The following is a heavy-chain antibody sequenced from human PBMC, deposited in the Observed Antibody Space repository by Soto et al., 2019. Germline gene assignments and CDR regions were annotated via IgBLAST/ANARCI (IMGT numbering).Heavy chain of an antibody. CDR3: ARDSPRGLDSSGYFTPSP. D-gene: IGHD3-22*01. J-gene: IGHJ5*02. V-gene: IGHV1-69*13. CDR1: GGTFSSYA. Sequence: GASVKVSCKASGGTFSSYAISWVRQAPGQGLEWMGGIIPIFGTANYAQKFQGRVTITADESTSTAYMELSSLRSEDTAVYYCARDSPRGLDSSGYFTPSPWGQGTLVTVS. CDR2: IIPIFGTA.